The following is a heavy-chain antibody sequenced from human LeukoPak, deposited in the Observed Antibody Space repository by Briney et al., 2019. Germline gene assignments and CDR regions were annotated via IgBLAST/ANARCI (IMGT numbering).Heavy chain of an antibody. V-gene: IGHV7-4-1*02. D-gene: IGHD3-10*01. Sequence: ASVKVSCKASGYTFTSYAMNWVRQAPGQGLEWMGWINTNTGNPTYAQGFTGQFVFSLDTSVSTAYLQISSLKAEDTAVYYCARGGRILWFGESKSIGPYYYYYYMDVWGKGTTVTVSS. CDR1: GYTFTSYA. CDR2: INTNTGNP. CDR3: ARGGRILWFGESKSIGPYYYYYYMDV. J-gene: IGHJ6*03.